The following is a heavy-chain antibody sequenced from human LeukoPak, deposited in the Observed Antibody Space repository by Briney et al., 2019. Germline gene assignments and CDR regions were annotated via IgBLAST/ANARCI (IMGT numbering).Heavy chain of an antibody. J-gene: IGHJ4*02. CDR2: LYYSGST. CDR1: GRPKSSYS. D-gene: IGHD2-8*01. CDR3: ARHVYCRNGICSDY. V-gene: IGHV4-59*08. Sequence: SEPLSLTCTLSGRPKSSYSWKWIPQPPGRGLEGIGNLYYSGSTNYNPSLKSRVTMSVDTSKNQFSLNLSFVTAADTAVYYCARHVYCRNGICSDYWGQGTLVTVSS.